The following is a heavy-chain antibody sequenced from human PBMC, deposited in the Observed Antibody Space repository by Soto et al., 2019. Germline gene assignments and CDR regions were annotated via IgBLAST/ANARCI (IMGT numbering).Heavy chain of an antibody. J-gene: IGHJ5*02. CDR2: IIPILGIA. Sequence: SVKVSCKASGGTFSSYTISWVRQAPGQGLEWMGRIIPILGIANYAQKFQGRVTITADKSTSTAYMELSSLRSEDTAVYYCARELANCSGGSCYPPRYNWFDPWGQGTLVTVSS. D-gene: IGHD2-15*01. CDR3: ARELANCSGGSCYPPRYNWFDP. CDR1: GGTFSSYT. V-gene: IGHV1-69*04.